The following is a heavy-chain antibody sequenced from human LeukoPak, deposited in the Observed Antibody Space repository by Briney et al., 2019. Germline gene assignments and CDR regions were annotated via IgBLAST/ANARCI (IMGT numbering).Heavy chain of an antibody. CDR3: ATNQRRDGYNYAFDI. D-gene: IGHD5-24*01. CDR1: GGTFSSLA. V-gene: IGHV1-69*06. CDR2: IIPIFHTA. J-gene: IGHJ3*02. Sequence: SVKVSCKASGGTFSSLAISWVRQAPGQGLEWMGGIIPIFHTANYAQKFQGRVTITADKSTSTAYMELSSLRSEDTAVYYCATNQRRDGYNYAFDIWGPGTMVTVSS.